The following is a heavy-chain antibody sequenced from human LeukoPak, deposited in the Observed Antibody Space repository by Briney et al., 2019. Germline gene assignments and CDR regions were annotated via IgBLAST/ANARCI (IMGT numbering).Heavy chain of an antibody. J-gene: IGHJ4*02. CDR1: GFTFSSYW. V-gene: IGHV3-7*04. Sequence: QAGGSLRLSCAASGFTFSSYWMSWVRQAPGKGLEWVANIKHDGSEKYYVDSVKGRFTISRDNAKNSLYLQMNSLRAEDTAVYYCARGTIAAAGYYYFDYWGQGTQVTVSS. CDR2: IKHDGSEK. CDR3: ARGTIAAAGYYYFDY. D-gene: IGHD6-13*01.